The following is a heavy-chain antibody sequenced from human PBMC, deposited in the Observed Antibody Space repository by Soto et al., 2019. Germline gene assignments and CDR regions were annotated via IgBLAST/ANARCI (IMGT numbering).Heavy chain of an antibody. Sequence: AISYDEGNKVYGDSVKGRFTISRDNFKNMLYLQMSSLRAEDTALYYCVKDEGSSRPFDYWGQGTLVTVSS. V-gene: IGHV3-30*18. CDR2: ISYDEGNK. CDR3: VKDEGSSRPFDY. D-gene: IGHD1-26*01. J-gene: IGHJ4*02.